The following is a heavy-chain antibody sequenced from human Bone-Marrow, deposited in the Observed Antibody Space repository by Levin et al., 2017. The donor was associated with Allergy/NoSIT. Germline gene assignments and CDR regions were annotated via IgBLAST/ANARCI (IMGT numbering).Heavy chain of an antibody. V-gene: IGHV3-53*01. CDR3: AREVGYCTSISCPSTNYYYYYMDV. D-gene: IGHD2-2*01. Sequence: LSLTCAASGFTVRTSYMSWVRQAPGKGLEWVSVIYSGGTTHYAESVKGRFTISRDNSKNTLYLQMKSLSAEDTAVYFCAREVGYCTSISCPSTNYYYYYMDVWGKGTTVTVSS. CDR1: GFTVRTSY. J-gene: IGHJ6*03. CDR2: IYSGGTT.